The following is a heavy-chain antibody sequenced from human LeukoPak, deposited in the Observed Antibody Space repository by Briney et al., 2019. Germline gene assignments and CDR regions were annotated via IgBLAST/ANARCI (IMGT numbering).Heavy chain of an antibody. V-gene: IGHV4-59*01. Sequence: PSEPLSLTCTVPVGSISHYYWSWLRQSPGKGLEWIGYIYSSGTTNYDPSLKGRVTMSVDTSRSQFSLQLRSVPAADTAVYYCAREDPQTTVPEGMDVWGQGTTVIVSS. D-gene: IGHD4-17*01. CDR1: VGSISHYY. CDR3: AREDPQTTVPEGMDV. J-gene: IGHJ6*02. CDR2: IYSSGTT.